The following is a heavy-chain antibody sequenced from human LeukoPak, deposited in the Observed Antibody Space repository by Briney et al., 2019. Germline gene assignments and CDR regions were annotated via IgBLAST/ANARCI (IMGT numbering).Heavy chain of an antibody. D-gene: IGHD1-7*01. V-gene: IGHV3-30*04. CDR2: ISYGGSDK. Sequence: PGGSLRLSCAASGFTFSDYSMHWVRQAPGKGLEWVAVISYGGSDKYYADSVKGRFTISRDNSKNTLYLQMNSLRVEDTAVYYCGRDLRNYERPFDYWGQGTLVTVSS. J-gene: IGHJ4*02. CDR1: GFTFSDYS. CDR3: GRDLRNYERPFDY.